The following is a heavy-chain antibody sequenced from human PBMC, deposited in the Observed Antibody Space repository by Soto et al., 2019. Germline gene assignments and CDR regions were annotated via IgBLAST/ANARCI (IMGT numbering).Heavy chain of an antibody. CDR1: GFTLSNYW. CDR3: ARELGMAY. D-gene: IGHD7-27*01. J-gene: IGHJ4*02. V-gene: IGHV3-7*03. Sequence: GSLRLSCAASGFTLSNYWMTWVRQAPGKGLEWVANINKDGSQKNYVDSVKGRFTIARDNGQNSLSLQMNSLRVEDTAVYYCARELGMAYWGQGALVTVSS. CDR2: INKDGSQK.